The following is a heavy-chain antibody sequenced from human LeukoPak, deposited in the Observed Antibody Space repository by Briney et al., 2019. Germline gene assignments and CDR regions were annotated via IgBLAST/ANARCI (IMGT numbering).Heavy chain of an antibody. D-gene: IGHD2-15*01. J-gene: IGHJ5*02. V-gene: IGHV4-4*07. CDR1: GGSISSYY. CDR3: ARARYCSGGSCYSGKYNWFDP. CDR2: IYTSGST. Sequence: SSETLSLTCTVSGGSISSYYWSWIRQPAGKGLEWIRRIYTSGSTNYNPSLKSRVTMSVDTSKNQFSLKLSSVTAADTAVYYCARARYCSGGSCYSGKYNWFDPWGQGTLVTVSS.